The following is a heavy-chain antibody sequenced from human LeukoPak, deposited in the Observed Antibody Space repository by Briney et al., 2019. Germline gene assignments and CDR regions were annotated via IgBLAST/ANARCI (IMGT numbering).Heavy chain of an antibody. D-gene: IGHD6-19*01. V-gene: IGHV1-69*13. J-gene: IGHJ4*02. CDR1: GGTFSSYA. CDR3: ARVYSSGWSAFNY. CDR2: IIPIFGTA. Sequence: ASVKLSCKASGGTFSSYAISWVRQAPRQGLEWMGAIIPIFGTANYAQKFQGRVTITADESTSTAYMELSSLRSEDTAVYYCARVYSSGWSAFNYWGQGTLVTVSS.